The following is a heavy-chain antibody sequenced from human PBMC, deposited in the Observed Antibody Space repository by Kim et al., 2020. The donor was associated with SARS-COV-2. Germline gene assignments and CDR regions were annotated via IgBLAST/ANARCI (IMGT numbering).Heavy chain of an antibody. J-gene: IGHJ6*02. Sequence: GGSLRLSCAASGFTFSSYAMHWVRQAPGKGLEWVAVISYDGSNKYYADSVKGRFTISRDNSKNTLYLQMNSLRAEDTAVYYCARDRGIQLWRSIWYYYGLDVGGQGTTVTVSS. CDR3: ARDRGIQLWRSIWYYYGLDV. CDR1: GFTFSSYA. D-gene: IGHD5-18*01. V-gene: IGHV3-30*04. CDR2: ISYDGSNK.